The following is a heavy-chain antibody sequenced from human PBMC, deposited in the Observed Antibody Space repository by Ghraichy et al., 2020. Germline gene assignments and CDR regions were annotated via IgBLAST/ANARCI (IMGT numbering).Heavy chain of an antibody. CDR2: SYHSGST. CDR3: ARQGYYGSGTYYIFED. J-gene: IGHJ4*02. CDR1: GVSISSKSYY. Sequence: SETLSLTCIVSGVSISSKSYYWGWVRQPPGNGLEWIGSSYHSGSTYYKPSLEGRINVSVDKSKNHFSLTLTSVTAADTAVYYCARQGYYGSGTYYIFEDWGQGILVTVSS. D-gene: IGHD3-10*01. V-gene: IGHV4-39*01.